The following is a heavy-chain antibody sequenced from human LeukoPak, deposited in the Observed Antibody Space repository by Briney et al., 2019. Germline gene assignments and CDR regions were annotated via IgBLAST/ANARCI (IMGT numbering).Heavy chain of an antibody. V-gene: IGHV3-7*01. CDR1: GFTFTNYW. Sequence: PGGSLRLSCAAYGFTFTNYWLTWVRQAPGKGLEWVANINQDGGTGYYVDSMKGRFTISRDNAKNLVYLQINSLRAEDTAVYFCARHTLWRFDYWGQGALVTVSS. CDR2: INQDGGTG. D-gene: IGHD1-1*01. J-gene: IGHJ4*02. CDR3: ARHTLWRFDY.